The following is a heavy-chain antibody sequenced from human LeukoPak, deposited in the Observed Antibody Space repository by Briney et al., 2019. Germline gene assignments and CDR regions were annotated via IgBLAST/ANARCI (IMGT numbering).Heavy chain of an antibody. CDR3: ARDVPYDESGYQFDY. J-gene: IGHJ4*02. V-gene: IGHV1-2*02. CDR1: GYTFTGYY. D-gene: IGHD5-18*01. CDR2: INPNSGGT. Sequence: ASVKVSCKASGYTFTGYYMHWVRQAPGQGLEWMGWINPNSGGTNYAQKFQGRVTMTRDTSISTAYMELSRLRSDDTAVYYCARDVPYDESGYQFDYWGQGTLVTVSS.